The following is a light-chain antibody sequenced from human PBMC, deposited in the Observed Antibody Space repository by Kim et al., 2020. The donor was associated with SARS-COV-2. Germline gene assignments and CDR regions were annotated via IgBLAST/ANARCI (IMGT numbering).Light chain of an antibody. V-gene: IGKV1-5*03. CDR2: EAS. J-gene: IGKJ2*03. CDR1: RNIAGF. CDR3: QHYRSYPYS. Sequence: ASVGDKVTNTCRASRNIAGFLGWYQHKPGKAPKLLVYEASILESGVPSRFSGSGSETEFILTISSLQPDDFATYYCQHYRSYPYSFGQGTKLEIK.